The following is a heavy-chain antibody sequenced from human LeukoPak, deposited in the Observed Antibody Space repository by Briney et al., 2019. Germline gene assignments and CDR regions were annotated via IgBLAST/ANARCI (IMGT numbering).Heavy chain of an antibody. CDR2: IYPGDSDT. V-gene: IGHV5-51*01. J-gene: IGHJ4*02. D-gene: IGHD3-22*01. CDR1: GYSFTSYW. Sequence: GESLKISRKGSGYSFTSYWIGWVRQMPGKGLEWMGIIYPGDSDTRYSPSFQGQVTISVDKSISTAYLQWSSLKASDTAMYYCASPIHYYDSSGYYPYYFDYWGQGTLVTVSS. CDR3: ASPIHYYDSSGYYPYYFDY.